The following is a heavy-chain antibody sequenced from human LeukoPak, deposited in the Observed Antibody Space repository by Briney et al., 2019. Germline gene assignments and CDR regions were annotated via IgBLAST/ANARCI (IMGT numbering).Heavy chain of an antibody. CDR1: GGSISSSPYY. CDR2: IYYSGST. Sequence: NPSETLSLTCTVSGGSISSSPYYWGWIRQPPGKGLEWIGTIYYSGSTYYNPSLKSRVTISVDTSKNQFSLKLTSVTAADTAVYYCARAPGTTFDYWGHGNMVTVSS. V-gene: IGHV4-39*01. J-gene: IGHJ4*01. D-gene: IGHD4-17*01. CDR3: ARAPGTTFDY.